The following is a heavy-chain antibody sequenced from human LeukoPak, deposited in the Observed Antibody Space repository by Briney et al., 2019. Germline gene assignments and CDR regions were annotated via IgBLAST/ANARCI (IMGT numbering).Heavy chain of an antibody. Sequence: GGSLRLSRAASGFRFSSYSMDWVRQAPGKGLEWVSSISSSSSYIYYADSVKGRFTISRDNAKHSLYLQMNSLRAEDTAVYYCASSAPSDIWGRGTMVTVSS. CDR2: ISSSSSYI. J-gene: IGHJ3*02. CDR3: ASSAPSDI. CDR1: GFRFSSYS. V-gene: IGHV3-21*01.